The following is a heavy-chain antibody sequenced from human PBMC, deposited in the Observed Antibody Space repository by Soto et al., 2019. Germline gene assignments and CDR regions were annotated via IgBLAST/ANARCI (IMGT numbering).Heavy chain of an antibody. CDR3: ARDRFSDSSGYLSDYYYGMDV. D-gene: IGHD3-22*01. CDR2: ISAYNGNT. J-gene: IGHJ6*02. CDR1: GYTFTSYG. Sequence: KVSCKASGYTFTSYGISWVRQAPGQGLEWLGWISAYNGNTNYAQKLQGRVTMTTDTSTTTAYMELRSVRSDDMAVYYCARDRFSDSSGYLSDYYYGMDVWGQGNTVTVSS. V-gene: IGHV1-18*03.